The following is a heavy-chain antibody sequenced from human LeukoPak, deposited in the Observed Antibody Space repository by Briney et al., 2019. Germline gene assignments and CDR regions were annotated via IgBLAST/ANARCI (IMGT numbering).Heavy chain of an antibody. CDR3: AKDAWRCSSTSCLPFDY. J-gene: IGHJ4*02. D-gene: IGHD2-2*01. V-gene: IGHV3-23*01. Sequence: GGSLRLSCAASGFTFSSYAMSWVRQAPGKGREWVSAISGRGGNKYYADSVKGRFTISRDNSKNTLYLQMNSLRAEDTAVYYCAKDAWRCSSTSCLPFDYWGQGTLVTVSS. CDR1: GFTFSSYA. CDR2: ISGRGGNK.